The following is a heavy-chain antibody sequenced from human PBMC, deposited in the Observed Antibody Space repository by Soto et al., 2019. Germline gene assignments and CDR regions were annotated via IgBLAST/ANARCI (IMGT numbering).Heavy chain of an antibody. CDR3: ARAGLCSGGSCYDY. V-gene: IGHV3-74*01. D-gene: IGHD2-15*01. Sequence: PGGSLRLSCAASGFTFSSYWMHWVRQAPGKGLVWVSRIDSDGSSTSYADSVKGRFTISRDNAKNTLYLQMNSLRAEDTAVYYCARAGLCSGGSCYDYWGQGTLVTVSS. J-gene: IGHJ4*02. CDR1: GFTFSSYW. CDR2: IDSDGSST.